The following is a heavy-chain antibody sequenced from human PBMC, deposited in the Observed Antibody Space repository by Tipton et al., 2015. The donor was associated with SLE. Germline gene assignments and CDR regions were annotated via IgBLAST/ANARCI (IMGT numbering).Heavy chain of an antibody. Sequence: TLSLTCTVSGGSISSHYWSWIRQPPGKGLEWIGQIWYNGVIYYNPSLRSRLDISVDTSKNQFSLKVTSMTVADTAVYYCARGQHQLGRFDPWGQGTLVTVSS. J-gene: IGHJ5*02. CDR1: GGSISSHY. CDR2: IWYNGVI. CDR3: ARGQHQLGRFDP. D-gene: IGHD1-1*01. V-gene: IGHV4-59*06.